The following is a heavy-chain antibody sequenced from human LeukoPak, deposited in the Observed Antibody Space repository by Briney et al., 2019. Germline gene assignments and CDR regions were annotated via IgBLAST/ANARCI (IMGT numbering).Heavy chain of an antibody. J-gene: IGHJ5*02. V-gene: IGHV1-2*02. D-gene: IGHD3-3*01. CDR3: ARDLEDFALINWFDP. CDR1: GYTFTGYY. Sequence: ASVKVSCKASGYTFTGYYMHWVRQAPGQGLEWMGWINPNSGGTNYAQKFQGRVTMTRDTSISTAYMELSRLRSDDTAVYYCARDLEDFALINWFDPWGQGTLVTVSS. CDR2: INPNSGGT.